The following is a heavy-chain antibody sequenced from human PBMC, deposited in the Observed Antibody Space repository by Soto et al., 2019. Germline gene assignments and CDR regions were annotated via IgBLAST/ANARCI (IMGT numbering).Heavy chain of an antibody. CDR3: ERDRRARRDYYSGMDV. J-gene: IGHJ6*02. CDR1: RGTFSSYA. CDR2: IIPIFGTA. V-gene: IGHV1-69*13. Sequence: SVKVSFKASRGTFSSYASSWVRQAPGQGLEWMGGIIPIFGTANYAQKFQGRVTLTADESTSTAYMELSRLRSEDKDVYYCERDRRARRDYYSGMDVWGQGTTVTVSS.